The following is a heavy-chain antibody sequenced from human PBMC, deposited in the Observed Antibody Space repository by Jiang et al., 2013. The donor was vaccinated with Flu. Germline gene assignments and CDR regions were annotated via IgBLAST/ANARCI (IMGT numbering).Heavy chain of an antibody. D-gene: IGHD1-26*01. J-gene: IGHJ4*02. Sequence: QLLESGGGVAQPGRSLRLSCAASGFRFTTFGMHWVRQAPGKGLELVAKIRQDGNEKYYVDSVKGRFTISRDNAKNSLYVQMNSLRVEDTAVYYCARDLPSSGRGAFDYWGQGTLVTVSS. V-gene: IGHV3-7*01. CDR3: ARDLPSSGRGAFDY. CDR1: GFRFTTFG. CDR2: IRQDGNEK.